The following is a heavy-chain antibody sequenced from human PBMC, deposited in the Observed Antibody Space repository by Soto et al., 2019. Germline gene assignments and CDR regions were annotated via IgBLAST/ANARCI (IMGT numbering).Heavy chain of an antibody. CDR1: GGTFVRHV. Sequence: QVQLVQSGAEVKKPESSVKVSCKTSGGTFVRHVISWVRQAPGQGPEWMGKINPLSGISNYAQKFQDRVTFTADTDSSTAYMELSSLRSDDTAVYYCATPACAATWCSPSHNLDHWGQGTLVTVYS. D-gene: IGHD2-2*01. J-gene: IGHJ4*02. V-gene: IGHV1-69*09. CDR2: INPLSGIS. CDR3: ATPACAATWCSPSHNLDH.